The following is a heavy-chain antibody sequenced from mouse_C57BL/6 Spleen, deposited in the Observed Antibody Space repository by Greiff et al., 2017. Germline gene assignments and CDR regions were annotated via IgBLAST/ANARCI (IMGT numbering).Heavy chain of an antibody. CDR3: ASYCYGSSYDAMDY. D-gene: IGHD1-1*01. J-gene: IGHJ4*01. V-gene: IGHV7-3*01. Sequence: EVQLVESGGGLVQPGGSLSLSCAASGFTFTDYYMSWVRQPPGTALEWVGFIRNKANGYTTEYSASVKGRFTISRDNSQSILYLQMNALRAEDSATYYSASYCYGSSYDAMDYWGQGTSVTVSS. CDR1: GFTFTDYY. CDR2: IRNKANGYTT.